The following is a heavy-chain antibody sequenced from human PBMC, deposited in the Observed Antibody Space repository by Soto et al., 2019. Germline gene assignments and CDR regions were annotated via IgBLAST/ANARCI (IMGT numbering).Heavy chain of an antibody. CDR2: ISGSGGST. J-gene: IGHJ6*03. CDR3: TKPYCSSTSCRYYYYYYMDV. Sequence: GGSLRLSCAASGFTFSSYAMSWVRQAPGKGLEWVSAISGSGGSTYYADSVKGRFTISRDNSKSTLYLQMNSLRAEDTAVYYCTKPYCSSTSCRYYYYYYMDVWGKGTTVTVSS. V-gene: IGHV3-23*01. CDR1: GFTFSSYA. D-gene: IGHD2-2*01.